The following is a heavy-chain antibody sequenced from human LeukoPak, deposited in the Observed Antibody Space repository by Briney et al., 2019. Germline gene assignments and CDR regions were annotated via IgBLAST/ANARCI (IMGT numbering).Heavy chain of an antibody. Sequence: GGSLRLSCAASGFTFSSYWMSWVRQAPGKGLEWVANIKQDGSEKYYVDSVKGRFTISRDNAKNSLYLQMNSLRAEDTAVYYCARVRPRRESKYCSGTSCYHYFDYWGQGTLVTVSS. CDR1: GFTFSSYW. CDR3: ARVRPRRESKYCSGTSCYHYFDY. V-gene: IGHV3-7*01. D-gene: IGHD2-2*01. CDR2: IKQDGSEK. J-gene: IGHJ4*02.